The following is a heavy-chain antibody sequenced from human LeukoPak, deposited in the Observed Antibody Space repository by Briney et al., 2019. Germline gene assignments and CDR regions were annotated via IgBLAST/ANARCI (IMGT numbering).Heavy chain of an antibody. CDR2: IYPDDSDT. J-gene: IGHJ4*02. D-gene: IGHD4-17*01. CDR1: GYSFTSYW. Sequence: GESLKISCKGSGYSFTSYWIGWVRQMPGKGLEWVGIIYPDDSDTRYSPSFQDQVIISADKSNSTAYLQWSSLKASDTAMYYCARHYPGGDYFIDYWGQGTLVTVSS. CDR3: ARHYPGGDYFIDY. V-gene: IGHV5-51*01.